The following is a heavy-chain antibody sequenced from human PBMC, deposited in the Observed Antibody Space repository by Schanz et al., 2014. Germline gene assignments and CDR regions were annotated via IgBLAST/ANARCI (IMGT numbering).Heavy chain of an antibody. CDR1: GFAVDNYY. D-gene: IGHD3-10*01. V-gene: IGHV3-66*02. CDR2: IFTDGRT. CDR3: ARPALWCGDNYFDP. Sequence: VQLVASGGGLVQPGGSLRLSCAASGFAVDNYYMSCVRQAPGRGLEWVSIIFTDGRTYYADSMKGRFTITRDSSKNTLFLQMNSLRTEDAAVYYCARPALWCGDNYFDPWGQGTLVTVSS. J-gene: IGHJ5*02.